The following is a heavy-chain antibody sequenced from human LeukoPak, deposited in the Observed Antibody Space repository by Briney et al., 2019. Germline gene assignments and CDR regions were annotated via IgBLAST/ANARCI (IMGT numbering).Heavy chain of an antibody. V-gene: IGHV3-74*03. CDR2: ITSDGTST. CDR3: VRDWFHAIDY. CDR1: GFSFSTTW. D-gene: IGHD2/OR15-2a*01. J-gene: IGHJ4*02. Sequence: GGSLRLSCAASGFSFSTTWMHWVRQPPGQGLVWVARITSDGTSTSYAESVEGRFTISRDNAKNTLYLQMGSLRAEDTALYYCVRDWFHAIDYWGQGTLVTVSS.